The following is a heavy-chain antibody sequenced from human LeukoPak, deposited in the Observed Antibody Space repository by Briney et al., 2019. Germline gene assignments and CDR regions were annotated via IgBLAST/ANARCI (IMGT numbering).Heavy chain of an antibody. CDR3: ARDSSSGYDD. CDR1: GGSVSSGSYF. J-gene: IGHJ4*02. CDR2: IYYSGCT. D-gene: IGHD5-12*01. V-gene: IGHV4-61*01. Sequence: SETLSLTCTVSGGSVSSGSYFWSWIRQPPGKRLEWIGYIYYSGCTNYNPSLKSRVTISVDTSKNQFSLKLSSVTAAGTAVYYCARDSSSGYDDWGQGTLATVSS.